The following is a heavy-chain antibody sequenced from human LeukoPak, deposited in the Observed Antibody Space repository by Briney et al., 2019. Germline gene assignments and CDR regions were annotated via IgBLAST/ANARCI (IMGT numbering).Heavy chain of an antibody. CDR2: IYHSGST. CDR1: GYSISNGYY. J-gene: IGHJ2*01. CDR3: ARVAQNLGRIAVAGTSEWRANWYFDL. D-gene: IGHD6-19*01. V-gene: IGHV4-38-2*02. Sequence: SETLSLTCTVSGYSISNGYYWGWIRQPPGKGLEWIGSIYHSGSTYYNPSLKSRVTISVDTSKNQFSLKLRSVTAADTAVYYCARVAQNLGRIAVAGTSEWRANWYFDLWGRGTLVTVSS.